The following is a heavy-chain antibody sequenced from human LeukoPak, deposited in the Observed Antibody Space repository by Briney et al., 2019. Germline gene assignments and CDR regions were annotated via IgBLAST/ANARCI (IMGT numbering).Heavy chain of an antibody. CDR2: ISHDGTT. D-gene: IGHD3-22*01. V-gene: IGHV4-38-2*02. J-gene: IGHJ4*02. CDR3: ARDLSVYHYYYFDF. Sequence: PSETLSLNCTVSDYSIGSGYSWGWIRQPPGKGLEWIATISHDGTTYYNPSLKSRVTMTLDTSRNQFSLRLSSVTAADTAVYYCARDLSVYHYYYFDFWGQGTLVTVSS. CDR1: DYSIGSGYS.